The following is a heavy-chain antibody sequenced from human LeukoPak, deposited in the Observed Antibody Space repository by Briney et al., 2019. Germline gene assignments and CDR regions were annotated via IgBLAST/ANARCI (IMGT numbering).Heavy chain of an antibody. CDR1: GYTFTSFD. J-gene: IGHJ4*02. V-gene: IGHV1-8*01. CDR3: ARGPPNWGMVGY. Sequence: ASVKVSCKASGYTFTSFDFNWVRQATGQGLEWMGWMKSNNGHTGYAQRFQGRVTMTRDTSISTAYMELSSLTFEDTAVYYCARGPPNWGMVGYWGQGTLVTVSS. CDR2: MKSNNGHT. D-gene: IGHD7-27*01.